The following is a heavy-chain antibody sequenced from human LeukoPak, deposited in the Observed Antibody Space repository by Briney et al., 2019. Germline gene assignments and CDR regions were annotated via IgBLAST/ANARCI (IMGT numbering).Heavy chain of an antibody. V-gene: IGHV1-8*01. Sequence: GASVKVSCKTSGYTFTSYDMNWVRQAAGQGLEWMGWTSPNTGYIYYARKFQGRVTMTRNTSISTAYMELSSLRSEDTAVYYCARGMGYDFWSGYYAYYYYGMDVWGQGTTVTVSS. CDR3: ARGMGYDFWSGYYAYYYYGMDV. D-gene: IGHD3-3*01. CDR2: TSPNTGYI. J-gene: IGHJ6*02. CDR1: GYTFTSYD.